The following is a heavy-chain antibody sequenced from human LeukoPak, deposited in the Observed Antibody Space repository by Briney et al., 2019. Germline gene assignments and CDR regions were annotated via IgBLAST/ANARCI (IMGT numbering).Heavy chain of an antibody. CDR3: ARVDKRLWHSGWSDY. D-gene: IGHD6-19*01. CDR1: GGTFSSYA. J-gene: IGHJ4*02. V-gene: IGHV1-69*05. CDR2: IIPIFGTA. Sequence: GASVKVSCKASGGTFSSYAISWVRQAPGQGLEWMGGIIPIFGTANYAQKFQGRVTMTRNTSISTAYMELSSLRSEDTAVYYCARVDKRLWHSGWSDYWGQGTLVTVSS.